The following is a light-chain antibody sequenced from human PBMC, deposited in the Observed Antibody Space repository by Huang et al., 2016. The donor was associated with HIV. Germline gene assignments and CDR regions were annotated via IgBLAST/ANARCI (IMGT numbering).Light chain of an antibody. CDR3: QQSYNTPLTFGPWT. V-gene: IGKV1-39*01. CDR2: ATS. J-gene: IGKJ1*01. Sequence: DIQMTQSPSSLSASVGDRVTITCRASESIGTYLNWYQQKPGKAPNLLIYATSTLQSGVASRFSGSGSGTDCTLTISSLQPEDFATYYCQQSYNTPLTFGPWTFGPGTKVEIK. CDR1: ESIGTY.